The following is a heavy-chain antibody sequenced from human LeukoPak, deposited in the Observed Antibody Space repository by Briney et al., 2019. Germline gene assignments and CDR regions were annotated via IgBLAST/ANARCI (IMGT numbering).Heavy chain of an antibody. J-gene: IGHJ4*02. CDR1: GYTFTGYY. CDR3: ARDGHGSGSQRPYYFDY. Sequence: ASVKVSCKASGYTFTGYYMHWVRQAPGQGLEWMGWINPNSGGTNYAQKFQGRVTMTRDTSISTAYMELSSLRSEDTAVYYCARDGHGSGSQRPYYFDYWGQGTLVTVSS. D-gene: IGHD3-10*01. V-gene: IGHV1-2*02. CDR2: INPNSGGT.